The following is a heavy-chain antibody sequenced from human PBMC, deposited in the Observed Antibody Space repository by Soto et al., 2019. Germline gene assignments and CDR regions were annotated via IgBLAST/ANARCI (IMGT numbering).Heavy chain of an antibody. D-gene: IGHD2-15*01. Sequence: PGGSLRLSCVGSGFTFSSFEMNWVRQAPGKGLEWVSGIRGFSPYTFYAESVKGRFTISRDNAKNSLYLQMNSLRAEDTAVYYCARDRGYDAHDYYYNAMDVWGQGTTVTVSS. V-gene: IGHV3-21*01. CDR1: GFTFSSFE. CDR2: IRGFSPYT. CDR3: ARDRGYDAHDYYYNAMDV. J-gene: IGHJ6*02.